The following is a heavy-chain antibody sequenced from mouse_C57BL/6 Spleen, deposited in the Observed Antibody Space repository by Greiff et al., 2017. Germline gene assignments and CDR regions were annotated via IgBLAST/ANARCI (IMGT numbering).Heavy chain of an antibody. D-gene: IGHD2-3*01. CDR3: ARGYDGLYYFDY. CDR2: INPSSGYT. V-gene: IGHV1-4*01. CDR1: GYTFTSYT. J-gene: IGHJ2*01. Sequence: VQLQQSGAELARPGASVKMSCKASGYTFTSYTMHWVKQRPGQGLEWIGYINPSSGYTKYNQKFKDKATWTADKSSSTAYMQLSSLTSEDSAVYYCARGYDGLYYFDYWCQGTTLTVSS.